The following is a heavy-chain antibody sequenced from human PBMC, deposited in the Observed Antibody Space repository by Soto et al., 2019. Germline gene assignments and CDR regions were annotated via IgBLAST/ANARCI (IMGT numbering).Heavy chain of an antibody. CDR2: INHSGST. Sequence: SETLSLTCAVYGGSFSGYYWSWIRQPPGKGLEWIGEINHSGSTNYNPSLKSRVTISVDTSKNQFSLKLSSVTAADTAVYYCARSNPAEHYCSGGSCYSNWFDPWGQGTLVTVSS. CDR3: ARSNPAEHYCSGGSCYSNWFDP. D-gene: IGHD2-15*01. J-gene: IGHJ5*02. CDR1: GGSFSGYY. V-gene: IGHV4-34*01.